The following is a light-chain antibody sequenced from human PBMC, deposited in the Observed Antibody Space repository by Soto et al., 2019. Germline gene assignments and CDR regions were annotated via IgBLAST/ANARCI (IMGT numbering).Light chain of an antibody. CDR3: QQYNSNLFT. Sequence: DIQMTQSPSTLSASVGDRVTITCRASQSISSWLAWYQQKPGNAPNLLIYKASSLQSGVPSRFSGSGSGTEFTLTISSLQPDDFATYYCQQYNSNLFTFGPGTKVDIK. J-gene: IGKJ3*01. CDR1: QSISSW. V-gene: IGKV1-5*03. CDR2: KAS.